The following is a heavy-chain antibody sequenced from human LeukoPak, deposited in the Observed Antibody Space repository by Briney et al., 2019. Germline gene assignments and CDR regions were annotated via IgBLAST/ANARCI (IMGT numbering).Heavy chain of an antibody. CDR1: GFIFSTYS. CDR2: ISSSSGSI. J-gene: IGHJ4*02. CDR3: AREQAGGGRDY. D-gene: IGHD3-16*01. Sequence: PGGSLRLSCAASGFIFSTYSMHWVRQAPRKGLEWVSYISSSSGSIQYADSVKGRFTISRDSAKNSLYLQMNSLRAEDTAVYYCAREQAGGGRDYWGQGTLVTVSS. V-gene: IGHV3-48*01.